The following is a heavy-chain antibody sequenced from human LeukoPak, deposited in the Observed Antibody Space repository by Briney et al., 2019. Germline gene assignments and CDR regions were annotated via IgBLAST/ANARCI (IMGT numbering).Heavy chain of an antibody. Sequence: ASVCLPCKAFGYTFTGYYMHWVRQAPGQGLEWMGWINPNSGGTNYAQKFQGRVTMTRDTSISTAYMELSRLRSDDTAVYYCARTYYYDSSGYYYGYWGQGTLVTVSS. CDR2: INPNSGGT. D-gene: IGHD3-22*01. CDR1: GYTFTGYY. CDR3: ARTYYYDSSGYYYGY. V-gene: IGHV1-2*02. J-gene: IGHJ4*02.